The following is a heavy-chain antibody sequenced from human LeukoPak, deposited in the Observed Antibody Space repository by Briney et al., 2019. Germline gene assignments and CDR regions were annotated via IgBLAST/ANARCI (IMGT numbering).Heavy chain of an antibody. CDR2: IYYSGST. Sequence: SETLSLTCTVSGGSISSSSYYWGWIRQPPGRGLEWIGSIYYSGSTYYNPSLKSRVTISVDTSKNQFSLKLSSVTAADTAVYYCARPTPPTPSRYCSSTSCYKGYWYFDLWGRGTLVTVSS. D-gene: IGHD2-2*02. V-gene: IGHV4-39*01. CDR1: GGSISSSSYY. J-gene: IGHJ2*01. CDR3: ARPTPPTPSRYCSSTSCYKGYWYFDL.